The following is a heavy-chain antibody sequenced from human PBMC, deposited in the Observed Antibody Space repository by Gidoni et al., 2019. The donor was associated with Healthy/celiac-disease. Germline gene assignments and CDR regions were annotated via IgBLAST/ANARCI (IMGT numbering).Heavy chain of an antibody. V-gene: IGHV4-34*01. D-gene: IGHD3-10*01. Sequence: QVQLQQWGAGLLKPSETLSLTCAVYGGSFSGYYGSWIRQPPGKGLEWIGEINHSGSTNYNPSLKSRVTISVDTSKNQFSLKLSSVTAADTAVYYCARPRRPGGFYYGMDVWGQGTTVTVSS. CDR2: INHSGST. CDR1: GGSFSGYY. J-gene: IGHJ6*02. CDR3: ARPRRPGGFYYGMDV.